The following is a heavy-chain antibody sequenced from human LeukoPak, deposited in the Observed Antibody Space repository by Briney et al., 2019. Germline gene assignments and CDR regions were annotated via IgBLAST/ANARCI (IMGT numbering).Heavy chain of an antibody. CDR1: GGSISSGGYY. V-gene: IGHV4-31*03. Sequence: PSETLSLTCTVSGGSISSGGYYWSWFRQHPGKGLEWIGYIYYSGSTYYNPSLKSRVTISVDTSKNQFSLKLSSVTAADTAVYYCARHRSGYDKRYYYYGMDVWGQGTTVTVSS. D-gene: IGHD5-12*01. CDR2: IYYSGST. CDR3: ARHRSGYDKRYYYYGMDV. J-gene: IGHJ6*02.